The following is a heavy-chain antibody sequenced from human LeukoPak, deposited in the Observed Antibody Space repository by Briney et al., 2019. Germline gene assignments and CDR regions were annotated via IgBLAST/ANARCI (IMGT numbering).Heavy chain of an antibody. CDR2: INWSGGST. CDR3: AKGPIGSRFLYFDY. D-gene: IGHD2-2*01. J-gene: IGHJ4*02. CDR1: GFTFDDYG. Sequence: GGSLRLSCAASGFTFDDYGMTWVRQAPGKGLEWVSGINWSGGSTGYGDSVKGRFTISRDNSKNTLYLQMNSLRAEDTAVYYCAKGPIGSRFLYFDYWGQGTLVTVSS. V-gene: IGHV3-20*04.